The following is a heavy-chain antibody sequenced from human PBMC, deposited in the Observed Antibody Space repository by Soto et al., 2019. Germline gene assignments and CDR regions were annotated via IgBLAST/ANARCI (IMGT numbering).Heavy chain of an antibody. D-gene: IGHD2-15*01. CDR3: ARGQDIGRLYCSGGSCYIFDY. Sequence: SETLSLACPVSGDSISRYYWNWFRQPPGKGLEWIGYIYYSGSTNYNPSLKSRVTISVDTSKNQFSLKLSSVTAADTAVYYCARGQDIGRLYCSGGSCYIFDYWGQGTLVTVSS. J-gene: IGHJ4*02. CDR2: IYYSGST. CDR1: GDSISRYY. V-gene: IGHV4-59*01.